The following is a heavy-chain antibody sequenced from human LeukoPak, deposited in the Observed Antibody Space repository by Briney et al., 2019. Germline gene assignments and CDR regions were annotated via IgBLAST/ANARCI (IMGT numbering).Heavy chain of an antibody. CDR2: ISGSGGYT. D-gene: IGHD3-10*01. CDR1: KFTFSTFS. Sequence: GGSLRLSCAASKFTFSTFSMSWVRQAPGKGLEWVSSISGSGGYTYYADSVKGRFTISRDNSKNTLFLQMNSLRAEETAVFCAGGGFGEAYYYYYMDVWGKGTTVTVSS. J-gene: IGHJ6*03. CDR3: GGGFGEAYYYYYMDV. V-gene: IGHV3-23*01.